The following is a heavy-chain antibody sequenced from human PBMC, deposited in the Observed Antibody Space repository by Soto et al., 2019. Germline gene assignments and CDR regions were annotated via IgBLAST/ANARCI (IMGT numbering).Heavy chain of an antibody. V-gene: IGHV3-23*01. CDR3: AKEATVVVTAPFHC. J-gene: IGHJ4*02. D-gene: IGHD2-21*02. Sequence: EVQLLESGGGLVQSGGSLRLSCAASGFTFSSYAMSWVRQAPGKGLEWVSAIGGSGGRTHYADSVKGRFTISRDNFKKTLYLQVNSLRAEDTAVYYCAKEATVVVTAPFHCWGQGTLVTVSS. CDR2: IGGSGGRT. CDR1: GFTFSSYA.